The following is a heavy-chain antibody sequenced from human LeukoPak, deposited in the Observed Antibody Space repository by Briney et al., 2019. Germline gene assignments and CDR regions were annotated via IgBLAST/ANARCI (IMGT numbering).Heavy chain of an antibody. Sequence: ASVKVSCKASGYTFTGYYMHWVRQAPGQGLEWMGWINPNSGGTNYAQKFQGRVTMTRDTSISTAYMELSRLRSDDTAVYYCATHRVYDSSGHYGFELDYWGQGTLVTVSS. CDR2: INPNSGGT. CDR1: GYTFTGYY. J-gene: IGHJ4*02. V-gene: IGHV1-2*02. D-gene: IGHD3-22*01. CDR3: ATHRVYDSSGHYGFELDY.